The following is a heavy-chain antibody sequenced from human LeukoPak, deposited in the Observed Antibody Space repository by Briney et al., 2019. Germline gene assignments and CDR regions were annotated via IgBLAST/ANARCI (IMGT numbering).Heavy chain of an antibody. Sequence: GGSLRLSCAASGFTFSSYGMHWVRQAPGKGLEWVAVIWYDGSNKYYADSVKGRFTISRDNSKNTLYLQMNSLRAEVTAVYYCAREELRYFASVYYFDYWGQGTLVTVSS. J-gene: IGHJ4*02. D-gene: IGHD3-9*01. CDR1: GFTFSSYG. V-gene: IGHV3-33*01. CDR2: IWYDGSNK. CDR3: AREELRYFASVYYFDY.